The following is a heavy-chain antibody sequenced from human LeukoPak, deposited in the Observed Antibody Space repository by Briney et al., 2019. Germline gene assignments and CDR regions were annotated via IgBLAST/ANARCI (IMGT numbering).Heavy chain of an antibody. CDR3: ARSLYYYDTRHRSIAPGSYYFDY. V-gene: IGHV4-39*01. J-gene: IGHJ4*02. CDR2: IYYSGST. D-gene: IGHD3-22*01. CDR1: GGSIRSSSYY. Sequence: SETLSLTCTVSGGSIRSSSYYWGWIRQPPGKGLEWIGSIYYSGSTYYNPSLKSRVTISVDTSKNQFSLKLSSVTAADTAVYYCARSLYYYDTRHRSIAPGSYYFDYWGQGTLVTVSS.